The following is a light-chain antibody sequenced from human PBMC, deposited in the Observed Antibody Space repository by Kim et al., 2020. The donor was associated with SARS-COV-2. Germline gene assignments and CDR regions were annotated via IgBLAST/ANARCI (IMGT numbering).Light chain of an antibody. V-gene: IGKV1-5*03. Sequence: IQLTQSPSTLSASVGDRVIITCRASQRLDNWLGWYQQKPGAAPKLLIYKAYNLHSGVPSRFSGGGSGTEYTLTISSLQPDDFATYYCQQYHSLWTFGQGTKVDIK. J-gene: IGKJ1*01. CDR1: QRLDNW. CDR3: QQYHSLWT. CDR2: KAY.